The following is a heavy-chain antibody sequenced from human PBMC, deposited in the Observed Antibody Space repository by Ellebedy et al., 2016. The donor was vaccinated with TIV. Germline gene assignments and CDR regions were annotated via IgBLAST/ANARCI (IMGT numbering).Heavy chain of an antibody. CDR2: ISWNSGSI. D-gene: IGHD3-16*01. CDR1: GFTFDDYA. CDR3: ARSFGEDYYGMDV. V-gene: IGHV3-9*01. Sequence: SLKISXAASGFTFDDYAMHWVRQAPGKGLEWVSGISWNSGSIGYADSVKGRFTISRDNAKNSLYLQMNSLRAEDTAVYYCARSFGEDYYGMDVWGQGTTVTVSS. J-gene: IGHJ6*02.